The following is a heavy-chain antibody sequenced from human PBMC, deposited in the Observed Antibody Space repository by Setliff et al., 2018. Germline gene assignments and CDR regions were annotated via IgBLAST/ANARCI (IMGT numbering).Heavy chain of an antibody. J-gene: IGHJ4*02. D-gene: IGHD3-10*01. V-gene: IGHV1-69-2*01. CDR1: GYRFIVYY. CDR3: ATDLAIRGVQFDY. Sequence: ASVKVSCKGSGYRFIVYYIHWVRQTPGKGLEWMGRVDPKDGQAIYAKKFQGRFTITADTSIETAYMELSSLTFEDTAVYYCATDLAIRGVQFDYWGRGTLVTVSS. CDR2: VDPKDGQA.